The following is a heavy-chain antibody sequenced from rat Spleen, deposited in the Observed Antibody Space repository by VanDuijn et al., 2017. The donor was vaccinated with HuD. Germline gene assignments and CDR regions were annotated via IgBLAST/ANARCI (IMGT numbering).Heavy chain of an antibody. CDR1: GFSFSKFG. D-gene: IGHD4-3*01. J-gene: IGHJ2*01. CDR3: VREEFGVRY. V-gene: IGHV5S13*01. CDR2: IHTGGGYT. Sequence: EVQLVESGGGLVQPGRSLKLSCAASGFSFSKFGMAWVRQAPTKGLEWVASIHTGGGYTYYRDSVKGRFTISRDNAQNTLYLQMDSLRSEDSATYYCVREEFGVRYWGQGVMVTVSS.